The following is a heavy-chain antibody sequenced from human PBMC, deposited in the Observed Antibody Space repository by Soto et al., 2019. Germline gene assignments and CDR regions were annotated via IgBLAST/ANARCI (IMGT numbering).Heavy chain of an antibody. V-gene: IGHV1-18*01. Sequence: ASVKVSCKASGYTFTSYGISWVRQAPGQGLEWMGWISAYNGNTNYAQKLQGRVTMTTDTSTSTAYMELRSLRSDDTAVYYCAREQPELRWAIYYYYGMDVWGQGTTVTVSS. CDR2: ISAYNGNT. CDR1: GYTFTSYG. CDR3: AREQPELRWAIYYYYGMDV. D-gene: IGHD1-7*01. J-gene: IGHJ6*02.